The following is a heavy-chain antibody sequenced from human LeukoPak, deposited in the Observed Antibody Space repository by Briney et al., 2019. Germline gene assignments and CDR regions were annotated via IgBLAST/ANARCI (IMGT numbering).Heavy chain of an antibody. D-gene: IGHD2-2*01. Sequence: PGGSLRLSCTASGFTFGDYAMSWFRQAPGKGLEWVGFIRSKAYGGTTEYAASVKGRFTISRDDSKSIAYLQMNSLKTEDTAVHYCTRDSRDIVVVPPLDGMDVWGQGTTVTVSS. CDR1: GFTFGDYA. CDR3: TRDSRDIVVVPPLDGMDV. CDR2: IRSKAYGGTT. V-gene: IGHV3-49*03. J-gene: IGHJ6*02.